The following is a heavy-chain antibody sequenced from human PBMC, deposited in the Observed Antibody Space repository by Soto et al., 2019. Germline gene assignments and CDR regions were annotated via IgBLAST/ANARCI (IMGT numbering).Heavy chain of an antibody. CDR1: GTSISSTDYY. Sequence: LSLTCTVSGTSISSTDYYWGWIRQPPGKGLEWIRSIYYTGITYYNPSLKSRVTISVDTSKNHFSLKLSSVTAADTAVYYRARHGSGSYYKNWFDPWGQGTLVTSP. D-gene: IGHD3-10*01. CDR3: ARHGSGSYYKNWFDP. CDR2: IYYTGIT. V-gene: IGHV4-39*01. J-gene: IGHJ5*02.